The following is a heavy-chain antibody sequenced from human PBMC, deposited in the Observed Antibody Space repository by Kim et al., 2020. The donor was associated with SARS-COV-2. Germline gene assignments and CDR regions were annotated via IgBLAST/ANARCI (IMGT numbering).Heavy chain of an antibody. V-gene: IGHV3-30*18. D-gene: IGHD4-17*01. CDR2: ISFDGTNK. Sequence: GGSLRLSCAASGFTFSSYGIHWVRQAPGKGPERVAVISFDGTNKYYADSVKGRFTISRDNSKNRLYLQMNSLRSEDTAVYYCAKDMGDYGNFYYMDAWGKGTTVTVSS. CDR1: GFTFSSYG. J-gene: IGHJ6*03. CDR3: AKDMGDYGNFYYMDA.